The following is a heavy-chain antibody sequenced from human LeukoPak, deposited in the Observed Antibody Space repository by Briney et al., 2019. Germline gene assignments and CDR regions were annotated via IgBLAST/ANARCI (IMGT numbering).Heavy chain of an antibody. D-gene: IGHD4/OR15-4a*01. CDR3: ARPHYGASDY. V-gene: IGHV5-51*01. Sequence: GESLKISCTASGYTFTNNWIGWVRQMPGKGLEWMGLICPHDSHIRYSPSFQGQVTISADKSISTAYLQWSSLKASDTGMYYCARPHYGASDYWGQGTLVTVSS. CDR2: ICPHDSHI. CDR1: GYTFTNNW. J-gene: IGHJ4*02.